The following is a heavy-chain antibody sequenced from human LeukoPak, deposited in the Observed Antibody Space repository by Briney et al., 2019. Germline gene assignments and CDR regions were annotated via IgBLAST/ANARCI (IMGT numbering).Heavy chain of an antibody. CDR1: GGSISDYY. V-gene: IGHV4-59*01. J-gene: IGHJ5*02. CDR2: MFYTGTG. D-gene: IGHD5-18*01. Sequence: SETLSLTCAVSGGSISDYYWNWIRQPPGKGLEWIGYMFYTGTGNYNPSLKSRVTISVDTSKSQVSLKLTSVTAADTAVYYCATNLPGYSYGYWVAWGQGTLVTVSS. CDR3: ATNLPGYSYGYWVA.